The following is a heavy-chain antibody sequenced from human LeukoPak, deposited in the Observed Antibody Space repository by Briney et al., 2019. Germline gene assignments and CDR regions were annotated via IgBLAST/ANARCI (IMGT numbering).Heavy chain of an antibody. Sequence: GASVKVSCKASGGTFNIYTINWVRQAPGQGLEWMGGIIPMSGSVNYAQNFQGRVTITADKSTSTAYMELNSLRSEDTAVYYCARGYYSYYYMDVWGKGTTVTISS. V-gene: IGHV1-69*06. CDR3: ARGYYSYYYMDV. CDR1: GGTFNIYT. CDR2: IIPMSGSV. J-gene: IGHJ6*03.